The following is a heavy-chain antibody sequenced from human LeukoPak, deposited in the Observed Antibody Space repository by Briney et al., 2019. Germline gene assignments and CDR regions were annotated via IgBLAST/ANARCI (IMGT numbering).Heavy chain of an antibody. J-gene: IGHJ4*02. CDR2: ISAYNGNT. V-gene: IGHV1-18*01. CDR3: ARDTYYYDSSGYYPGY. CDR1: GYTFTSYG. Sequence: ASVKVSCKASGYTFTSYGISWVRQAPGQGLEWVGWISAYNGNTNYAQKLQGRVTMTTDTSTSTAYMELRSLRSDDTAVYYCARDTYYYDSSGYYPGYWGQGTLVTVSS. D-gene: IGHD3-22*01.